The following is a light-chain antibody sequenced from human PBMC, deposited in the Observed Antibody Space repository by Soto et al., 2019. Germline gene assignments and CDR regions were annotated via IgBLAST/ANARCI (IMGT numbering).Light chain of an antibody. Sequence: EIVMTQSPATLAGSPGETVTLSCRASQSLSGNLAWYQQKPGQAPRLLILRASTRATGVPARFGGRGSGKEFTLNISGLQSEDFAVYYCQQYSKWPPWTFGPGTNVDLK. CDR3: QQYSKWPPWT. J-gene: IGKJ1*01. CDR2: RAS. CDR1: QSLSGN. V-gene: IGKV3-15*01.